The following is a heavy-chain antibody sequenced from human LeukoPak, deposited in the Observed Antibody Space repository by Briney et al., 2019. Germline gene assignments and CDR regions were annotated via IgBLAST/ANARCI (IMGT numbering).Heavy chain of an antibody. Sequence: GASVKVSCKASGGTFRSYAISWVRQAPGQGLEWMGGINPIFGTANYAQKFQGRVTITADESTSTAYMELSSLRSEDTAVYYCARDRGGYYGSENDFWGQGTLVTVSS. D-gene: IGHD3-10*01. J-gene: IGHJ4*02. CDR1: GGTFRSYA. CDR2: INPIFGTA. V-gene: IGHV1-69*13. CDR3: ARDRGGYYGSENDF.